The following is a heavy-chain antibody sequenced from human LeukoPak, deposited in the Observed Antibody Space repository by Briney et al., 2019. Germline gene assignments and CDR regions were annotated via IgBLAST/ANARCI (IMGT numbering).Heavy chain of an antibody. CDR1: GFTFDDYA. CDR2: ISWNSGSI. D-gene: IGHD1-26*01. V-gene: IGHV3-9*01. J-gene: IGHJ4*02. Sequence: PGRSLRLSCAASGFTFDDYAMHWVRQAPGKGLEWVSGISWNSGSIGYADSVKGRFTISRDNAKNSLYLQMNSLRAEDTALYYCAKDQEGLGAQGLFDYWGQGTLVTVSS. CDR3: AKDQEGLGAQGLFDY.